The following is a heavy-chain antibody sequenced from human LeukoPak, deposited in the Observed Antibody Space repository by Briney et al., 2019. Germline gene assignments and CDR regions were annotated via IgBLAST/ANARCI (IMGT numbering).Heavy chain of an antibody. D-gene: IGHD3-10*01. J-gene: IGHJ5*02. CDR3: ARHAIARMVRGVIIKGWFDA. Sequence: MSSETLSLTCAVYGGSFSGYYWSWIRQPPGKGLEWIGEINHSGSTNYNPSLKSRVTISVDTSKNQFSLKLSSVTAADTAVYYCARHAIARMVRGVIIKGWFDAWGQGTLVTVSS. CDR2: INHSGST. CDR1: GGSFSGYY. V-gene: IGHV4-34*01.